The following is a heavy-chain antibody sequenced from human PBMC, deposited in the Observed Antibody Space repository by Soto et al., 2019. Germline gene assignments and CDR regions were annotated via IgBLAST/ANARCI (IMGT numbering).Heavy chain of an antibody. Sequence: SETLSLTCTVSGGSISSYYWSWIRQPPGKGLEWIGYIYYSGSTNYNPSLKSRVTISVDTSKNQFSLKLSSVTAADTAVYYCARGTAGKQWLVSFDYWGQGTLVTVSS. V-gene: IGHV4-59*01. J-gene: IGHJ4*02. CDR1: GGSISSYY. D-gene: IGHD6-19*01. CDR3: ARGTAGKQWLVSFDY. CDR2: IYYSGST.